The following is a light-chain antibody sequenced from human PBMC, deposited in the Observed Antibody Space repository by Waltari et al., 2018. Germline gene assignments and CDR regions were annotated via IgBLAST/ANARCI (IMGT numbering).Light chain of an antibody. J-gene: IGLJ2*01. CDR1: NSDVGNYNY. CDR3: SSYAGNNNLI. CDR2: EVT. V-gene: IGLV2-8*01. Sequence: QSALTQPPSASGSPGQSVTISCTGSNSDVGNYNYVSWYQQHPGKAPKLIIYEVTKRPSGVPDRFSGSKSGNTASLTVSGLQAEDEADYYCSSYAGNNNLIFGGGTKVTVL.